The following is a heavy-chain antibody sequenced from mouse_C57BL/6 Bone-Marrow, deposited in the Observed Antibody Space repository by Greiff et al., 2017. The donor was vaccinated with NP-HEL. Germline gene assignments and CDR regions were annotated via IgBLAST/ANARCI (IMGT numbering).Heavy chain of an antibody. CDR1: GFTFSDYY. J-gene: IGHJ3*01. CDR3: ARPYGNYRFAY. CDR2: ISNGGGST. V-gene: IGHV5-12*01. Sequence: EVKLMESGGGLVQPGGSLKLSCAASGFTFSDYYMYWVRQTPEKRLEWVAYISNGGGSTYYTDTVKGRFTISRDNAKNTLYLQMSRLTSEDTAMYYCARPYGNYRFAYWGQGTLVTVSA. D-gene: IGHD2-10*02.